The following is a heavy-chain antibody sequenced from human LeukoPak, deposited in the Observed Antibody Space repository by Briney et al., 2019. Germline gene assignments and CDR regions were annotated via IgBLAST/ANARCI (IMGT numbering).Heavy chain of an antibody. D-gene: IGHD5-12*01. CDR2: IDWDDDK. CDR3: ARNRGYSGYGMDV. Sequence: SGPALVKPTQTLTLTCTFSGFSLSSSGMCVSWIRQPPGEALEWLARIDWDDDKHYTTSLKTRLTISKDTSKNQVVLTMTSMDPVDTATYYCARNRGYSGYGMDVWGQGTTVTVSS. CDR1: GFSLSSSGMC. V-gene: IGHV2-70*11. J-gene: IGHJ6*02.